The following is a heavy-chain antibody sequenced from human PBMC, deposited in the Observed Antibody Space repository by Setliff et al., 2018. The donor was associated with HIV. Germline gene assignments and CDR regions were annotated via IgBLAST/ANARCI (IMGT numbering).Heavy chain of an antibody. V-gene: IGHV1-69*13. CDR3: ARSWWGAEYYFDY. Sequence: SVKVSCKASGGTFSNYAFSWVRQAPGQGLEWRGGIIPIFGSTKYAQKFQGRVTITADESTSTADMELSSLRSEDMAVYYCARSWWGAEYYFDYWGQGTLVTVSS. CDR1: GGTFSNYA. D-gene: IGHD1-26*01. CDR2: IIPIFGST. J-gene: IGHJ4*02.